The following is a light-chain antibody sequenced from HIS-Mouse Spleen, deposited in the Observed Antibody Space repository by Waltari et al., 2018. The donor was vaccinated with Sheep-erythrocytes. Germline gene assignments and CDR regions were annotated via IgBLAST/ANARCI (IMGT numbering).Light chain of an antibody. Sequence: SYELTQPPSVSVSPGQTASITCSGDKLGDKYACWYQRKPGQSPVLVIYQDSKRPSGNPERFSVSNSGNTATLTISGTQAMDEADYYCQAWDSSTAVFGGGTKLTVL. CDR3: QAWDSSTAV. J-gene: IGLJ2*01. V-gene: IGLV3-1*01. CDR1: KLGDKY. CDR2: QDS.